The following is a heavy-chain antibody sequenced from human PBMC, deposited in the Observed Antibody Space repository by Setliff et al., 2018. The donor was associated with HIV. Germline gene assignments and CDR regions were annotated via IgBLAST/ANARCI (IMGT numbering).Heavy chain of an antibody. CDR3: AKGRYSSGANYYYYYMDV. D-gene: IGHD6-19*01. V-gene: IGHV3-15*07. Sequence: PGGSLRLSCAASGFTFNKAWMNWVRQAPGKGLEWIARVKSERDGGTVDYADSVKGRFTISRDNSKNTLYLQMNSLRAEDTAVYYCAKGRYSSGANYYYYYMDVWGKGTTVTVSS. CDR1: GFTFNKAW. CDR2: VKSERDGGTV. J-gene: IGHJ6*03.